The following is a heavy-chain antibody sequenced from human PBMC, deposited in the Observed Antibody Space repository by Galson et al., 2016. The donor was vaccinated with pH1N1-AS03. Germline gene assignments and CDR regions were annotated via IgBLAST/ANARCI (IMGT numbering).Heavy chain of an antibody. CDR1: GASINSNTNY. D-gene: IGHD3-10*01. J-gene: IGHJ4*02. CDR2: IFYTGTT. V-gene: IGHV4-31*11. Sequence: TLSLTCAVSGASINSNTNYWSWVRQFPGKGLEWIGYIFYTGTTYYSSSLTGRVTISVDTSKPQFSLELKSVTAADSAIYFCAREGVAGTFDFWGQGILVTVSS. CDR3: AREGVAGTFDF.